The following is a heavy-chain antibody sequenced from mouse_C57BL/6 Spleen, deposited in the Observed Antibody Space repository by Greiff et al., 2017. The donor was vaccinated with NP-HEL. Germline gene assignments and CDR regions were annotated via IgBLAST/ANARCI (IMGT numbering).Heavy chain of an antibody. CDR1: GYTFTSYD. D-gene: IGHD2-12*01. Sequence: VKLVESGPELVKPGASVKLSCKASGYTFTSYDINWVKQRPGQGLEWIGWIYPRDGSTKYNEKFKGKATLTVDTSSSTAYMELHSLTSEDSAVYFCARCDSYWYFDVWGTGTTVTVSS. V-gene: IGHV1-85*01. CDR2: IYPRDGST. J-gene: IGHJ1*03. CDR3: ARCDSYWYFDV.